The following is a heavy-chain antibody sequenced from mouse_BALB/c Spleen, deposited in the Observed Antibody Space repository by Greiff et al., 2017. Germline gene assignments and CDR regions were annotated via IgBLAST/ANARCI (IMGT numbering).Heavy chain of an antibody. J-gene: IGHJ4*01. CDR1: GFTFSSYT. Sequence: EVQLVESGGGLVKPGGSLKLSCAASGFTFSSYTMSWVRQTPEKRLEWVATISSGGSYTYYPDSVKGRFTISRDNAKNTLYLQMSSLKSEDTAMYYCTHAPDGAMDYWGQGTSVTVSS. CDR3: THAPDGAMDY. V-gene: IGHV5-6-4*01. CDR2: ISSGGSYT.